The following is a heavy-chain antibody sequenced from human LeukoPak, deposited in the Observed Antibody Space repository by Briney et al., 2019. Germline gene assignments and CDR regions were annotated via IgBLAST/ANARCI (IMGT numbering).Heavy chain of an antibody. CDR3: ARGGIAAAGGAGDTYYYYYMDV. CDR1: GGSISSGSYY. Sequence: PSETLSLTCTVSGGSISSGSYYWSWIRQPAGKGLEWIGRIYTSGSTNYNPSLKSRVTISVDTSKNQFSLKLSSVPAADTAVYYCARGGIAAAGGAGDTYYYYYMDVWGKGTTVTVSS. D-gene: IGHD6-13*01. V-gene: IGHV4-61*02. J-gene: IGHJ6*03. CDR2: IYTSGST.